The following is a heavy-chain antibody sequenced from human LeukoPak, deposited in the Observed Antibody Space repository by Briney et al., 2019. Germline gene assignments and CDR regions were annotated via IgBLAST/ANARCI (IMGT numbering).Heavy chain of an antibody. J-gene: IGHJ4*02. V-gene: IGHV3-74*01. CDR1: GFTFSRNW. CDR3: AKIDAY. Sequence: GGSLRLSCAASGFTFSRNWMHWVRQAPGKGLVWVSRINSDGSITNYADSVKGRFTISRDNAKNTLYLQMSSLRAEDTAVYYGAKIDAYWGQGTLVNVSS. CDR2: INSDGSIT.